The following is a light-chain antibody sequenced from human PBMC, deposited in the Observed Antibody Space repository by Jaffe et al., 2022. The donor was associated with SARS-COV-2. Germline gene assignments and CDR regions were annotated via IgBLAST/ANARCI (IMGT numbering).Light chain of an antibody. CDR3: CSYAGSSTWV. CDR2: EVT. CDR1: SSDVGTYYL. Sequence: ALTQPASVSGSLGQSVTIPCTGTSSDVGTYYLVSWYQQHPGRAPKLLLYEVTKRPSGISNRFSGSKSGSTASLTISGLQAEDETDYYCCSYAGSSTWVFGGGTKLTVL. J-gene: IGLJ3*02. V-gene: IGLV2-23*02.